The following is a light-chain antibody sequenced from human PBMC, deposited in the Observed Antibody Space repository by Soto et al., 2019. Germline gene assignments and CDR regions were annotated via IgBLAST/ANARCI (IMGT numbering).Light chain of an antibody. CDR2: NAS. J-gene: IGKJ5*01. CDR3: QPLNSYPLT. V-gene: IGKV1-5*01. Sequence: IENEQPPDVLAESFVVGLTAHCLASQRISNWLAWYQQKPGTAPKLLIYNASTLESGVPSRFSGSGSGTEFTLTISSLQPEDFATYYCQPLNSYPLTFGQGTRLEVK. CDR1: QRISNW.